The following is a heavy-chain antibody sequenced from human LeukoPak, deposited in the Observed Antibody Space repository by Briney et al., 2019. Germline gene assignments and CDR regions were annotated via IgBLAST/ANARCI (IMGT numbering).Heavy chain of an antibody. CDR2: IYYSGST. D-gene: IGHD6-19*01. V-gene: IGHV4-30-4*07. CDR1: GGSISSGGYS. J-gene: IGHJ6*03. CDR3: ARGISGWSYAYYYYYYMDV. Sequence: PSETLSLTCAVSGGSISSGGYSWSWIRQPPGKGLEWIGYIYYSGSTYYNPSLKSRVTISVDTSKNQFSLKLSSVTAADTAVYYCARGISGWSYAYYYYYYMDVWGKGTTVTVSS.